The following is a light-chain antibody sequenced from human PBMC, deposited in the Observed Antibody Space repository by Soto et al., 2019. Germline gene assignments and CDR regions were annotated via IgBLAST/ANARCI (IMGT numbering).Light chain of an antibody. CDR1: SSNFGAGYD. V-gene: IGLV1-40*01. Sequence: QSVLTQPPSVSGAPGQRVTISCTGSSSNFGAGYDVHWYQQLPGTAPKLLIYGDSNRPSGVPDRFSGSKSGTSASLAITGLQAEDEADYYCQSYASSLSAVVFGGGTKLTVL. J-gene: IGLJ2*01. CDR2: GDS. CDR3: QSYASSLSAVV.